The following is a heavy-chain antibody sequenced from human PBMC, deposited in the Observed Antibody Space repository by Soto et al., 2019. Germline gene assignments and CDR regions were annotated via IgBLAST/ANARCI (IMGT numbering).Heavy chain of an antibody. Sequence: QVQLVQSGAEVKKPGASVKVSCKASGYTFTSYAMHWVRQAPGQRLEWMGWINAGNGNTKYSQKFQGRVTITRDTSASTAYMELSSLRSEDTAVYYCAIGRVMVRGVIRHFDYWGQGTLVTVSS. J-gene: IGHJ4*02. CDR1: GYTFTSYA. V-gene: IGHV1-3*01. D-gene: IGHD3-10*01. CDR2: INAGNGNT. CDR3: AIGRVMVRGVIRHFDY.